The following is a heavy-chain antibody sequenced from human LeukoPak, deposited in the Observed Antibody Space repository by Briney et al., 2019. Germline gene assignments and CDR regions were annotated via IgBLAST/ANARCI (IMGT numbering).Heavy chain of an antibody. D-gene: IGHD2-15*01. CDR1: GGSISSGSYY. J-gene: IGHJ5*02. CDR2: IYASGST. Sequence: SQTLSLTCTVSGGSISSGSYYWSWIRQPAGKGLEWIGRIYASGSTNYNPSLKSRVTISVDTSKNQFSLKLSSVTAADTAVYYCARRNYCSGGSCYPTAWFDPWGQGTLVTVSS. CDR3: ARRNYCSGGSCYPTAWFDP. V-gene: IGHV4-61*02.